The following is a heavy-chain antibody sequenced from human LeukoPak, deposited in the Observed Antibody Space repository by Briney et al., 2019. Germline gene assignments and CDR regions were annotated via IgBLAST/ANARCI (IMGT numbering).Heavy chain of an antibody. CDR2: IYYSGST. CDR1: GYSISSSNW. Sequence: SDTLSLTCGVSGYSISSSNWWGWIRQPPGKGLEWIGYIYYSGSTYYNPSLKSRVTMSVDTSKNQFSLKLSSVTAVDTAVYYCARKGPGDCLDYWGQGTLVTVSS. CDR3: ARKGPGDCLDY. V-gene: IGHV4-28*01. J-gene: IGHJ4*02. D-gene: IGHD2-21*01.